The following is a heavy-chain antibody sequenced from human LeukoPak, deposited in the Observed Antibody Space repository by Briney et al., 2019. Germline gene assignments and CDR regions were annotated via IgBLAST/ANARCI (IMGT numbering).Heavy chain of an antibody. J-gene: IGHJ4*02. CDR1: GGSLSRYH. D-gene: IGHD2-15*01. V-gene: IGHV4-34*01. CDR2: INYDGGT. Sequence: PSQTLSLTCAVYGGSLSRYHWSWIRQPPGKGLEWIGEINYDGGTNYNPSLKSRVTISLDTSKNQFSLKVRSVTAADTAVYYCVRPATYCSSGSCPPHFDHWGQGTLVTVSS. CDR3: VRPATYCSSGSCPPHFDH.